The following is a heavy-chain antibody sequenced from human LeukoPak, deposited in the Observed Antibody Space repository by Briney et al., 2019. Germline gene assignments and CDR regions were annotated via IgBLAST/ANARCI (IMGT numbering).Heavy chain of an antibody. D-gene: IGHD3-22*01. CDR3: AKAPYLSSGS. V-gene: IGHV4-34*01. Sequence: PSETLSLTCAVYGGSFSGYYWSWIRQPPGKGLEWIGEIDHSGTTNYNPSLKNRVTISLDTSKNQFSLILSSVTAADTAVYYCAKAPYLSSGSWGQGTMVTVSS. CDR2: IDHSGTT. J-gene: IGHJ3*01. CDR1: GGSFSGYY.